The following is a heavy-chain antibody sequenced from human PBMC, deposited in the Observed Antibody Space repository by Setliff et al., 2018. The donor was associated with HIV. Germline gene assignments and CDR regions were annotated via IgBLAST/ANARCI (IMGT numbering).Heavy chain of an antibody. CDR2: INHSGST. Sequence: SETLFLTCAVYGGSFSDYYWSWIRQPPGKGLEWIGEINHSGSTNYNASLKSRVIISGDTSKKQFSLRLSSVTVADTAVYYCARDRRSIFGVDTKNWFDPWGQGTLVTVSS. D-gene: IGHD3-3*01. J-gene: IGHJ5*02. CDR3: ARDRRSIFGVDTKNWFDP. V-gene: IGHV4-34*01. CDR1: GGSFSDYY.